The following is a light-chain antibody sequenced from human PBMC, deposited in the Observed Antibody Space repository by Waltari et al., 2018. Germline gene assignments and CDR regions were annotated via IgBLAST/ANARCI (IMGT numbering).Light chain of an antibody. CDR3: QVWDSNTDLVV. Sequence: SYVLTQPPSASEAPGKKARITCGGDNIGRKSVQCYQQKPGQAPVLVIYYGSDRPSGIPERFSGSNSGNTATLTISRVEVGDEAAYYCQVWDSNTDLVVFGGGTKLTVL. CDR2: YGS. CDR1: NIGRKS. J-gene: IGLJ2*01. V-gene: IGLV3-21*04.